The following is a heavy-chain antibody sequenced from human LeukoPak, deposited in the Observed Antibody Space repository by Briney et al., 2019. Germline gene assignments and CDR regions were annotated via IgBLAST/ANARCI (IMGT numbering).Heavy chain of an antibody. CDR2: ISSSSSYI. D-gene: IGHD5-12*01. V-gene: IGHV3-21*01. CDR3: ASLSGLRFKAEYFQH. Sequence: GGSLRLSCEASGFTFSSYSMNWVRQAPGKGLEWVSSISSSSSYIYYADSVKGRFTISRDNAKNSLYLQMNSLRAEDTAAYYCASLSGLRFKAEYFQHWGQGTLVTVSS. J-gene: IGHJ1*01. CDR1: GFTFSSYS.